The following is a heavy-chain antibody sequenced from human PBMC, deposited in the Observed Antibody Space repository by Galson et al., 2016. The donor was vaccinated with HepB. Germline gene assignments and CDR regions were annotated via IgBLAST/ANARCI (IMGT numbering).Heavy chain of an antibody. CDR2: IKQDGSEG. D-gene: IGHD1-1*01. V-gene: IGHV3-7*01. CDR1: GFTFRDYR. Sequence: SLRLSCAASGFTFRDYRLSWVRQAPGTGLEWVAGIKQDGSEGYYVDSVKGRFTISRDNSKTTLYLQMNNLRAEDTAVYYCRTGTTYYSYGMDVWGQGTTVTVSS. J-gene: IGHJ6*02. CDR3: RTGTTYYSYGMDV.